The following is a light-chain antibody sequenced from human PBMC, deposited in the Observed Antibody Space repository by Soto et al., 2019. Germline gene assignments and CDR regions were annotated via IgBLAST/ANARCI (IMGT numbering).Light chain of an antibody. CDR2: GAS. Sequence: EIVMTQSPATLSVSPGERATLSCRASQSVSSNLAWYQQKPGQAPRLLIYGASTRATGIPARFSGSGSGTEFTITISSLQSEDFALYYCQKYNNWPPYTFGQGTKLEIK. CDR1: QSVSSN. V-gene: IGKV3-15*01. J-gene: IGKJ2*01. CDR3: QKYNNWPPYT.